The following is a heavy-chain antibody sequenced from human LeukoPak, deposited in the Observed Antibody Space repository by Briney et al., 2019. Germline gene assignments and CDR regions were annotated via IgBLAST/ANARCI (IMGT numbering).Heavy chain of an antibody. Sequence: GGSLRLSCAASGFTFDDYSMHWVRQAPGKGLERVSGISWNSGNIGYADSVKGRFTISRDNAKNFVYLQMNSLRIEDTALYYCAKDNGGPAHYNFYYMDVWGEGTTVTVSS. CDR2: ISWNSGNI. CDR3: AKDNGGPAHYNFYYMDV. J-gene: IGHJ6*03. CDR1: GFTFDDYS. D-gene: IGHD2-15*01. V-gene: IGHV3-9*01.